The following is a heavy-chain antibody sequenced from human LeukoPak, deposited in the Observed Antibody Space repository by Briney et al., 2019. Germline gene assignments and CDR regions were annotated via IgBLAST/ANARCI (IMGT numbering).Heavy chain of an antibody. Sequence: GGSLRLSCAASGFTFSSYAMHWVRQAPGKGLEWVAVISYDGSNKYYADSVRGRFTISRDNSKNTLYLQMNSLRAEDTAVYYCARFGSPIGYWGQGTLVTVSS. CDR2: ISYDGSNK. CDR1: GFTFSSYA. J-gene: IGHJ4*02. CDR3: ARFGSPIGY. D-gene: IGHD1-26*01. V-gene: IGHV3-30-3*01.